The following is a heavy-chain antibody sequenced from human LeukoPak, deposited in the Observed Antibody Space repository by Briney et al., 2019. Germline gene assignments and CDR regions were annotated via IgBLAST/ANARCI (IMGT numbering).Heavy chain of an antibody. V-gene: IGHV4-4*09. J-gene: IGHJ4*02. D-gene: IGHD3-10*01. CDR3: TRRAPTSYGHYLDS. CDR1: GDSISSYY. Sequence: SETLSLTCTVSGDSISSYYWSWIRQTPGKGLEWIGYIHTNGRTNYSPSLKSRVTMSVASSKTQLSLMLSSVTAADTAVYYCTRRAPTSYGHYLDSWGQGTLVTVSS. CDR2: IHTNGRT.